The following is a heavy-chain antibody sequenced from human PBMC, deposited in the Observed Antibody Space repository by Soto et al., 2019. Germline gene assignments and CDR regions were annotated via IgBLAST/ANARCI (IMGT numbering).Heavy chain of an antibody. J-gene: IGHJ6*03. CDR1: GDSISISSHY. CDR2: IYYSGST. Sequence: SETLSLTCTVSGDSISISSHYWGLIRQPPGKGLEWIANIYYSGSTYYNPSLKSRVTISLDTSKNQVSLKLGSVTAADTAVYYCARMNIVGVLYYYMDAWGQGTTVTVSS. CDR3: ARMNIVGVLYYYMDA. V-gene: IGHV4-39*01. D-gene: IGHD3-3*02.